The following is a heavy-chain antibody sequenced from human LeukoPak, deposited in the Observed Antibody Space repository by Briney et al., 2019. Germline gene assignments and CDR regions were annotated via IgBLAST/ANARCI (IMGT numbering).Heavy chain of an antibody. Sequence: GGSLRLSCAASGFTFNSYAMHWVRQAPGKGLEWVAVISYDGSNKNHAGSVKGRVTISRDDSKNTLYLQMNSLRVEDTAVYYCARAPGGLYSDSYYNLDYWGQGTLVTVSS. CDR2: ISYDGSNK. CDR3: ARAPGGLYSDSYYNLDY. J-gene: IGHJ4*02. V-gene: IGHV3-30*04. CDR1: GFTFNSYA. D-gene: IGHD4-11*01.